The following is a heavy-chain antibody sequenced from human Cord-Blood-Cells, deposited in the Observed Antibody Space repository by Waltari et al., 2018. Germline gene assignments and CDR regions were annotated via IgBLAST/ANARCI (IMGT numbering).Heavy chain of an antibody. J-gene: IGHJ5*02. D-gene: IGHD2-15*01. Sequence: EVQLVESGGGLVQPGGSLSLSCAASGFTVSRHYISWVRQAPGKGLECVSVIYSGGSTYYADSVKGRFTISRHNSKNTLYLQMNSLRAEDTAVYYCARAGGGKGFDPWGQGTLVTVSS. CDR2: IYSGGST. V-gene: IGHV3-53*04. CDR1: GFTVSRHY. CDR3: ARAGGGKGFDP.